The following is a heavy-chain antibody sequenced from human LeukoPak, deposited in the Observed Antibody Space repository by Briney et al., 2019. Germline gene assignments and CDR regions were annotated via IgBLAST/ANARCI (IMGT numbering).Heavy chain of an antibody. CDR3: AGQDYDILTGYSPGGFDY. CDR2: IYTSGST. V-gene: IGHV4-4*07. D-gene: IGHD3-9*01. J-gene: IGHJ4*02. Sequence: PSETLSLTCTVSGGSISSYYWSWIRQPAGKGLEWIGRIYTSGSTNYNPSLKSRVTMSVDTSKNQFSLKLSSVTAADTAVYYCAGQDYDILTGYSPGGFDYWGQGTLVTVSS. CDR1: GGSISSYY.